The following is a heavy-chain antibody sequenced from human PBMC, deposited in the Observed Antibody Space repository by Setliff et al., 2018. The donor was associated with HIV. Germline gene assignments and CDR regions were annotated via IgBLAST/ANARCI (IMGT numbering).Heavy chain of an antibody. CDR3: ARDTVDYDSSGYYPRMGAFDI. J-gene: IGHJ3*02. Sequence: SVKVSCKASGGTFSSYAISWVRQAPGQGLEWMGGIIPILGIANYAQKLQGRVTITADKSTSTAYMELSSLRSEDTAVYYCARDTVDYDSSGYYPRMGAFDIWGQGTMVTVSS. V-gene: IGHV1-69*10. CDR1: GGTFSSYA. D-gene: IGHD3-22*01. CDR2: IIPILGIA.